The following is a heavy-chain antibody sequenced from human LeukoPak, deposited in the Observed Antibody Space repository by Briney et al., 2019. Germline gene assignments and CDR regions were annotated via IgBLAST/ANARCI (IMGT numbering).Heavy chain of an antibody. V-gene: IGHV1-46*01. J-gene: IGHJ4*02. D-gene: IGHD6-19*01. CDR2: INPSGGST. CDR1: GYTFTSYY. CDR3: ARGGSGWYGSPQG. Sequence: ASVKVSCKASGYTFTSYYVHWVRQAPGQGLEWMGIINPSGGSTSYAQKFQGRVTMTRDMSTSTVYMELSSLRSEDTAVYYCARGGSGWYGSPQGWGQGTLVTVSS.